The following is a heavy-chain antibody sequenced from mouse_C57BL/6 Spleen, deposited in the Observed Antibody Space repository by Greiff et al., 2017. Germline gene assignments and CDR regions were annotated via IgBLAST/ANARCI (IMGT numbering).Heavy chain of an antibody. Sequence: VQLVESGAELVRPGASVTLSCKASGYTFTDYEMHWVKQTPVHGLEWIGAIDPETGGTAYNQKFKGKAILTADKSSSTAYMELRSLTSEDSADYYCARRSVYYSNDDYYAMDYWGQGTSVTVSS. D-gene: IGHD2-5*01. J-gene: IGHJ4*01. V-gene: IGHV1-15*01. CDR3: ARRSVYYSNDDYYAMDY. CDR1: GYTFTDYE. CDR2: IDPETGGT.